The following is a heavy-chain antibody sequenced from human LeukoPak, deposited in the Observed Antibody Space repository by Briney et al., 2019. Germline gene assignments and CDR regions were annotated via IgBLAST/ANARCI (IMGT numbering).Heavy chain of an antibody. CDR3: ARDASGSRPNY. V-gene: IGHV3-53*01. D-gene: IGHD3-10*01. CDR1: GFTLSSDY. J-gene: IGHJ4*02. CDR2: IDATGST. Sequence: PGGSLRLSCAASGFTLSSDYMMWVRQAPGKGLEWVSSIDATGSTNYADSVRGRFTLSRDNSKNTLYLRMSGLRAEDTAVYYCARDASGSRPNYWGQGTLVTVTS.